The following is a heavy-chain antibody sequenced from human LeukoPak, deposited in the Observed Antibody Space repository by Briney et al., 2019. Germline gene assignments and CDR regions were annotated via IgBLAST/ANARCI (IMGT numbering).Heavy chain of an antibody. V-gene: IGHV4-61*01. D-gene: IGHD4-17*01. CDR1: GGSVSSGSYY. Sequence: PSETLSLTCTVSGGSVSSGSYYWSWIRQPPGKGLEWIGYIYYSGSTSYNPSLKSRVTISVDTSKNQFSLKLSSVTAADTAVYYCARNDYGDYPDYWGQGTLVTVSS. J-gene: IGHJ4*02. CDR3: ARNDYGDYPDY. CDR2: IYYSGST.